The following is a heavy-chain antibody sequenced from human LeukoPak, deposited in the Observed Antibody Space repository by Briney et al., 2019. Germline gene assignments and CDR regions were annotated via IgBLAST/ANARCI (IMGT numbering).Heavy chain of an antibody. J-gene: IGHJ5*02. D-gene: IGHD3-10*01. Sequence: SETLSLTCTVSGGSISSYYWSWIRQPPGKGLEWIGYIYYSGSTNYNPSLKSRVTISVDTSKNQFSLKLSSVTAADTAVYYCARGTRALLPHPTNWFDPWGQGTLVTVSS. CDR2: IYYSGST. CDR3: ARGTRALLPHPTNWFDP. CDR1: GGSISSYY. V-gene: IGHV4-59*01.